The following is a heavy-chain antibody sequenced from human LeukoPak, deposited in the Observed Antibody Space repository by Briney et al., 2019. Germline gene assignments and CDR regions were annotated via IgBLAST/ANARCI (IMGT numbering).Heavy chain of an antibody. Sequence: ASVKVSCKASGYTFTGYYLHWVRRAPGQGLEWMGWIHPASGGTNYAQKFQGRVTMTRDTSVSTAYMELSSLRSDDTAVYYCARLAAVPGWGQGTLVIVSS. D-gene: IGHD6-19*01. J-gene: IGHJ1*01. CDR1: GYTFTGYY. CDR2: IHPASGGT. V-gene: IGHV1-2*02. CDR3: ARLAAVPG.